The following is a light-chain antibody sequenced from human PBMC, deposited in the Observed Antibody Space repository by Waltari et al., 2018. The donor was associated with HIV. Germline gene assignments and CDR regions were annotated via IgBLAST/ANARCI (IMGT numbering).Light chain of an antibody. CDR1: QSIGRW. CDR3: QQASSLPLT. V-gene: IGKV1-12*01. J-gene: IGKJ4*01. Sequence: DIQMTQSPSSVSASVGDRVTITCRASQSIGRWLVWYQQTPGKAPKLLIYATSTLHPGVPSRFSCSGAGTTFALTITSLQPEDFATYYCQQASSLPLTFGGGTKVEIK. CDR2: ATS.